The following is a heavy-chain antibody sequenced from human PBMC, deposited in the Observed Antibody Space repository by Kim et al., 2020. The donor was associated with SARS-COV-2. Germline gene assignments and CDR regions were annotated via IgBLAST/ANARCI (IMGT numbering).Heavy chain of an antibody. J-gene: IGHJ4*02. Sequence: PSLKSRVTISVDTSKNQFSLKLSSVTAADTAVYYCARVFYDSSGYLYFDYWGQGTLVTVSS. V-gene: IGHV4-39*07. D-gene: IGHD3-22*01. CDR3: ARVFYDSSGYLYFDY.